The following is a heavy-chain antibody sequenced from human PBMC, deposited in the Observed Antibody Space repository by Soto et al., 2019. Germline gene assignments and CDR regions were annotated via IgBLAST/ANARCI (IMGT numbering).Heavy chain of an antibody. CDR2: IYHSGST. D-gene: IGHD3-3*01. CDR3: ARQHSIFGVGNKHFDY. V-gene: IGHV4-4*02. J-gene: IGHJ4*02. CDR1: GGSISSSNW. Sequence: PSETLSLTCAVSGGSISSSNWWSWVRQPPGKGLEWIGEIYHSGSTNYNPSLKSRVTISVDTSKNQFSLKLSSVTAADTAVYYCARQHSIFGVGNKHFDYWGQGTLVTVSS.